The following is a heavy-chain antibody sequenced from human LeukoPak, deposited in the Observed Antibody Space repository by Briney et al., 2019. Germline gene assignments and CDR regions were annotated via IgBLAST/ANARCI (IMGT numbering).Heavy chain of an antibody. J-gene: IGHJ6*02. V-gene: IGHV3-23*01. Sequence: GGCLRLSCAASGFTFNNYAMNWVRQAPGKGLEWVSGISGSGGSTYYADSVKGRFTISRDTSKNTLYLQMNSLRAEDTAVYYCAKYYCSSTSCQSYGMDVWGQGTTVTVSS. D-gene: IGHD2-2*01. CDR1: GFTFNNYA. CDR2: ISGSGGST. CDR3: AKYYCSSTSCQSYGMDV.